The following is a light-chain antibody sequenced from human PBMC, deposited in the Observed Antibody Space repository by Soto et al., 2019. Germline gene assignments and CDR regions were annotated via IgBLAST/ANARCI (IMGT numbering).Light chain of an antibody. Sequence: EMVLTQSPATLSLSPGERATLSCRASQSVSNFLAWYQQKPGQAPRVIIYDASTRATGIPARFSGSGSGTDFTLTISSLEPEDFAVYYCQQRSNWPPITFGQGTRLEIK. CDR3: QQRSNWPPIT. V-gene: IGKV3-11*01. J-gene: IGKJ5*01. CDR2: DAS. CDR1: QSVSNF.